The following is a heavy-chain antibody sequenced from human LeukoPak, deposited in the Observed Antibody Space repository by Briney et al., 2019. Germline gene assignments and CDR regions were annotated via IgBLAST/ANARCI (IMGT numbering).Heavy chain of an antibody. J-gene: IGHJ6*02. CDR2: IYTNGNT. Sequence: GGSLRLSCAASGFTVSSNYMSWVRQAPGEGLEWVSGIYTNGNTRYADSVRGRFTISRDNSKNTLYLQMHSLRVDDTAVYYCAHLVWEYVGGLDVWGQGTTVTVSS. D-gene: IGHD1-26*01. CDR3: AHLVWEYVGGLDV. CDR1: GFTVSSNY. V-gene: IGHV3-53*01.